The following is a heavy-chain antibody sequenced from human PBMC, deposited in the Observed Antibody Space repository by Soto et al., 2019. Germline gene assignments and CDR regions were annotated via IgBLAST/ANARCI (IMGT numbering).Heavy chain of an antibody. V-gene: IGHV3-23*01. J-gene: IGHJ5*02. D-gene: IGHD2-2*01. Sequence: EVQLLDSWGGLVQPGGSLRLSCAASGFTFRTYAMSWVRQAPGKGLEWVSTISDSGTTYYANSVKGRFTISRDNSRNTLDLQMNSLRVEDTAVYYCAKVGEGSCSRTSCLYFSDSWGQGTLVTVSS. CDR1: GFTFRTYA. CDR2: ISDSGTT. CDR3: AKVGEGSCSRTSCLYFSDS.